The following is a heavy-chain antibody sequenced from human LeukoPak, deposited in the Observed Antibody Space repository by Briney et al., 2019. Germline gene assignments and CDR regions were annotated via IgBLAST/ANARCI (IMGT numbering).Heavy chain of an antibody. D-gene: IGHD6-13*01. CDR1: GYTFTGYY. J-gene: IGHJ4*02. V-gene: IGHV1-2*06. CDR3: ARDRAAGDFDY. CDR2: INPNSGGT. Sequence: ASVKVSCKASGYTFTGYYMHWVRQAPRQGLEWMGRINPNSGGTNYAQKFQGRVTMTRDTSISTAYMELSRLRSDDTAVYYCARDRAAGDFDYWGQGTLVTVSS.